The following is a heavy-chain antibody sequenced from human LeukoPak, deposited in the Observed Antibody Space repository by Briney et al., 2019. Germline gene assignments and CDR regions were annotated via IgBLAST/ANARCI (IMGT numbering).Heavy chain of an antibody. J-gene: IGHJ4*02. Sequence: PGGSLRLSCAASGFTFSSYSMNWVRQAPGKGLEWVSYISSSSSTIYYADSVKGRFTISRDNAKNSLYLQKNSLRAEDTALYYTARERGAARPYFDYWGQGTLVTVSS. V-gene: IGHV3-48*01. D-gene: IGHD6-6*01. CDR3: ARERGAARPYFDY. CDR1: GFTFSSYS. CDR2: ISSSSSTI.